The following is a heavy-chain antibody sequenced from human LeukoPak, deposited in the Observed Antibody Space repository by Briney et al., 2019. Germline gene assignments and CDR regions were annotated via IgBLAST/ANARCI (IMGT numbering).Heavy chain of an antibody. CDR2: IYHGGST. CDR3: ARGRFYTSGSYYNRLDY. V-gene: IGHV4-38-2*02. Sequence: SETLSLTCTVSGYSISSGYYWGWIRQPPGKGLEWIGSIYHGGSTYYNPSLRSRVIVSVDTSKNHFSLKMSSVTAADTAVYYCARGRFYTSGSYYNRLDYWGQGTLVTVSS. D-gene: IGHD3-10*01. CDR1: GYSISSGYY. J-gene: IGHJ4*02.